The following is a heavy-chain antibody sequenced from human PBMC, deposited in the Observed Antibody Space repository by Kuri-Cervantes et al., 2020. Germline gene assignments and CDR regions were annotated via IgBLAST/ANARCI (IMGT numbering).Heavy chain of an antibody. V-gene: IGHV3-30*04. CDR2: ISYDGSNK. Sequence: GGSLRLSCAASGFTFSSYAMHWVRQAPGKGLEWVAVISYDGSNKYYADSVKGRFTISRDNSKNTLYLQMNSLRAEDTAVYYCAKVGDTDLNDYRGQGTLVTVSS. J-gene: IGHJ4*02. CDR1: GFTFSSYA. CDR3: AKVGDTDLNDY. D-gene: IGHD3-10*01.